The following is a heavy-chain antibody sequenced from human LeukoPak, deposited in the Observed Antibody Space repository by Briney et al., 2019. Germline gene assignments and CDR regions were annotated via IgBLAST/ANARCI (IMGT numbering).Heavy chain of an antibody. CDR1: GFTFSNYA. CDR3: ARVHTISASITIFGVVIDAFDI. Sequence: GGSLRLSCEASGFTFSNYAMSWVRQAPGKGLEWVSSISSSSSYIYYADSVKGRFTISRDNAKNSLYLQMNSLRAEDTAVYYCARVHTISASITIFGVVIDAFDIWGQGTMVTVSS. CDR2: ISSSSSYI. V-gene: IGHV3-21*01. D-gene: IGHD3-3*01. J-gene: IGHJ3*02.